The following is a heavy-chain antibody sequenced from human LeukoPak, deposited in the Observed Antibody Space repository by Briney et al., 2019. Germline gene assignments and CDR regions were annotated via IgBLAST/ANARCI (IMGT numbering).Heavy chain of an antibody. V-gene: IGHV1-8*03. CDR2: MNPNSGNT. Sequence: GESLKISCRGSGYTFTSYDINWVRQATGQGLEWMGWMNPNSGNTGYAQKFQGRVTITRNTSISTAYMELSSLRSEDTAVYYCARDDPDVVVIPGAADVWGQGTLITVSS. CDR3: ARDDPDVVVIPGAADV. J-gene: IGHJ3*01. CDR1: GYTFTSYD. D-gene: IGHD2-21*01.